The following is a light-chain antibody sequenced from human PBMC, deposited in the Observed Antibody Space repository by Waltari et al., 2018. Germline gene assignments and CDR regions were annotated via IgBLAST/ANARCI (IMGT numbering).Light chain of an antibody. CDR2: EVS. J-gene: IGLJ2*01. Sequence: QSALTQPPSASGSPGQSVPISCTGTSSDVGGYNYVSWYQQHPGKAPKLVIFEVSKRPSGVPDRFSGSRSGNTASLTVSGLQAEDEADYYCSSYAGSNTYVLFGGGTKLTVL. V-gene: IGLV2-8*01. CDR3: SSYAGSNTYVL. CDR1: SSDVGGYNY.